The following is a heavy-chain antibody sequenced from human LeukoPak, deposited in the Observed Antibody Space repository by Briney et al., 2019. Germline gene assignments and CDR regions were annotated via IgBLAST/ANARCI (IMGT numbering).Heavy chain of an antibody. CDR3: ARDAGNSGYGMDV. Sequence: LGGSLRLSCAASGFTLSSYSMNWVRQAPGKGLEWISHITWSGSAIFYADSVKGRFTISRDSAKNSLYLQMSSLRDEDTAIYYCARDAGNSGYGMDVWGRGTTVTVSS. CDR2: ITWSGSAI. J-gene: IGHJ6*02. CDR1: GFTLSSYS. D-gene: IGHD5-12*01. V-gene: IGHV3-48*02.